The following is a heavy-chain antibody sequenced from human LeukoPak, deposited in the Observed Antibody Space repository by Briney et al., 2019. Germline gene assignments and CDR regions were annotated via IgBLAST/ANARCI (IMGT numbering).Heavy chain of an antibody. J-gene: IGHJ4*02. CDR3: AKVLLWFGELSASYYFDY. Sequence: GGSLRLSCAASGFTFSSYAMSWVRQAPGKGLEWVSAISGSGGSTYYADSVKGRFTISRDNSKNTLYLQMNSLRAEDTAVYYCAKVLLWFGELSASYYFDYWGQGTLVTVSS. V-gene: IGHV3-23*01. CDR1: GFTFSSYA. D-gene: IGHD3-10*01. CDR2: ISGSGGST.